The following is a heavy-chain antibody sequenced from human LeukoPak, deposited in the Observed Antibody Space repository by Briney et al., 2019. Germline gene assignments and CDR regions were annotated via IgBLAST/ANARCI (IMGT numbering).Heavy chain of an antibody. CDR2: IYYSGST. CDR1: GGSISSYY. CDR3: ARGTVVVAATPLGYYYYMDV. D-gene: IGHD2-15*01. Sequence: SETLSLTCTVSGGSISSYYWSWIRQPPGKGLEWVGYIYYSGSTNYNPSLKSRVTISVDTSKNQFSLKLSSVTAADTAVYYCARGTVVVAATPLGYYYYMDVWGKGTTVTISS. V-gene: IGHV4-59*01. J-gene: IGHJ6*03.